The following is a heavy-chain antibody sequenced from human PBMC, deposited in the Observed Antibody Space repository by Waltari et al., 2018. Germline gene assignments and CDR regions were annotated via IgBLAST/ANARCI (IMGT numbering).Heavy chain of an antibody. Sequence: EVQLLESGGGLVQPGGSLRLSCAASGFTFSSYAMSWVRQAPGKGLEWVSAISGSGGSTYYADSVKGRFTISRDNPKNTLFLEMNSLRAEDTAVYYCGKDDSSGWGALFYYGVDVWGQGTMVTVSS. D-gene: IGHD6-19*01. CDR2: ISGSGGST. V-gene: IGHV3-23*01. J-gene: IGHJ6*02. CDR3: GKDDSSGWGALFYYGVDV. CDR1: GFTFSSYA.